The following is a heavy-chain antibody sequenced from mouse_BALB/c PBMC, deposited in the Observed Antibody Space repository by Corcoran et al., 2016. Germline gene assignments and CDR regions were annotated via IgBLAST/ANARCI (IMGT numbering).Heavy chain of an antibody. CDR3: ARRELRLHWYFDV. D-gene: IGHD1-2*01. Sequence: EVQLQKSGPELVKPGASVKISCKASGYSFTGYYMHWVKQSHVKSLEWIGRINPYNGATSYNQNFKDKASLTVDKSSSTAYMELHSLTSEDSAVYYCARRELRLHWYFDVWGAGTTVTVSS. CDR2: INPYNGAT. J-gene: IGHJ1*01. V-gene: IGHV1-26*01. CDR1: GYSFTGYY.